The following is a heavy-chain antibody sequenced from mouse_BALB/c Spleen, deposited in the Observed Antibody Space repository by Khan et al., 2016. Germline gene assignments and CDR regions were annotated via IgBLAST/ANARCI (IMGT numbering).Heavy chain of an antibody. V-gene: IGHV5-9-2*01. CDR1: GFTFSSYG. CDR2: ISGGGSYT. CDR3: ARQGFAY. J-gene: IGHJ3*01. Sequence: EVELVESGGGLVKPGGSLKLPCSASGFTFSSYGMSWVRQTPEKRLEWVATISGGGSYTYYPDSVKGRFTISRDNAKNNLYRQMSSLRSKDTALYYCARQGFAYWGQGTLVTVSA.